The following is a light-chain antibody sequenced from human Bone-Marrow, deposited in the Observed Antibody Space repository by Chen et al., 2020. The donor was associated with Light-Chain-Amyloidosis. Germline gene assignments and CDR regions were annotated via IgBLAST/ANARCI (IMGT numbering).Light chain of an antibody. J-gene: IGLJ1*01. CDR2: EVT. Sequence: SALTQPPPVSGSPGQPITIPCPGTSSDVGGDNHVSWYQQHPDKAPKLMIYEVTNRPSWVPDRFSGSKSDNTASLTISGLQTEDEADYFCSSYTITNTLVFGSGTRVTVL. CDR3: SSYTITNTLV. V-gene: IGLV2-14*01. CDR1: SSDVGGDNH.